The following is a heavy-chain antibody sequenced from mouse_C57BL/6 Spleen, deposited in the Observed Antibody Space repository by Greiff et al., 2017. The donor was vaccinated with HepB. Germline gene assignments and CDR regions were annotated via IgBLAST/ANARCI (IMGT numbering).Heavy chain of an antibody. V-gene: IGHV1-5*01. CDR2: IYPGNSDT. CDR3: TRVYGSSYGYFDV. CDR1: GYTFTSYW. D-gene: IGHD1-1*01. Sequence: EVQLQQSGTVLARPGASVKMSCKTSGYTFTSYWMHWVQQRPGQGLEWIGAIYPGNSDTSYNQKFKGKAKLTAVTSASTAYMELSSLTNEDSAVYDGTRVYGSSYGYFDVWGTGTTVTVSS. J-gene: IGHJ1*03.